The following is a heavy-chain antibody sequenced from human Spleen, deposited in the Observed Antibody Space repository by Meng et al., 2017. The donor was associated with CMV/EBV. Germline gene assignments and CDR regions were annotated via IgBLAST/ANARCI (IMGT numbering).Heavy chain of an antibody. CDR3: ARWGKGFYCGVDY. V-gene: IGHV3-23*01. D-gene: IGHD2-21*01. CDR2: ISGSGGST. CDR1: GFTFSSYA. J-gene: IGHJ4*02. Sequence: GGSLRLSCAASGFTFSSYAMSWVRQAPGKGREWVSAISGSGGSTYYADSGKGRFTISRDNAKNSLYLQMNSLRAEDTAVYYCARWGKGFYCGVDYWGQGTLVTVSS.